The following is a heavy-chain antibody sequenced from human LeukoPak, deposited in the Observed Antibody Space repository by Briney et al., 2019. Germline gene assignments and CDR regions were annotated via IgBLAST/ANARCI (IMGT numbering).Heavy chain of an antibody. J-gene: IGHJ4*02. CDR2: ISPSGDHR. CDR3: ARDAAYFDSSGYYPDPLDY. CDR1: GFSFSAYN. Sequence: GGSLRLSCAASGFSFSAYNINWVRQAPGKGLEWVSCISPSGDHRYYADSVRGRFTISRDNAKNSVYLQMNSPRAEDTAVYYCARDAAYFDSSGYYPDPLDYWGQGTLVSVSS. D-gene: IGHD3-22*01. V-gene: IGHV3-21*01.